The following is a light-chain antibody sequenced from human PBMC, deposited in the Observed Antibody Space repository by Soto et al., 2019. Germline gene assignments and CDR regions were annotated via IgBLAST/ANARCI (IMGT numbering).Light chain of an antibody. Sequence: EIVMTQSPATLSVSPGERVTLSCRASQSVSSSLAWYQQKPGQAPRLLIYGASTKATRIPARFSGSGSGTEFTLTISSLQSEDLAVYYCQQYNNWPPFTFGPGTKVDIK. J-gene: IGKJ3*01. CDR3: QQYNNWPPFT. V-gene: IGKV3-15*01. CDR1: QSVSSS. CDR2: GAS.